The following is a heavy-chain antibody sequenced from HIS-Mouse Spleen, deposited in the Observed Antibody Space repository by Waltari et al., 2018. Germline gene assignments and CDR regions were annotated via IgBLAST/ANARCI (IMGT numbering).Heavy chain of an antibody. J-gene: IGHJ4*02. CDR2: IYYSGCT. CDR1: GGSIRRSS. CDR3: ARGLYYYGSGSYWDY. Sequence: VQLQASGPGLVTPSETLSLTCTAPGGSIRRSSWTWIRPAPGKGLEWIGYIYYSGCTNYNPSLKSRVTISVDTSKNQFSLKLSSVTAADTAVYYCARGLYYYGSGSYWDYWGQGTLVTVSS. V-gene: IGHV4-59*01. D-gene: IGHD3-10*01.